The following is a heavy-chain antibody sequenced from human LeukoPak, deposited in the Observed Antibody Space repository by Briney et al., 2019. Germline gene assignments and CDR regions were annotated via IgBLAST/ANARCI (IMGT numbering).Heavy chain of an antibody. Sequence: ASVKVSCKASGYTFTDYYMHWVRQAPGQGLEWMGWINPNNGGTNYAQKFQSRVTMTRDTSISTAYMELSRLRSDDTAVYYCARHGISRYSSSWYEDYWGQGTLVTVSS. D-gene: IGHD6-13*01. CDR2: INPNNGGT. V-gene: IGHV1-2*02. CDR3: ARHGISRYSSSWYEDY. J-gene: IGHJ4*02. CDR1: GYTFTDYY.